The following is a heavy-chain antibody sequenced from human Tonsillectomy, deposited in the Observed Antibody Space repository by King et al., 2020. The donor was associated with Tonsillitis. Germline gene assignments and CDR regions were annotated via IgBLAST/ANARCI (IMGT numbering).Heavy chain of an antibody. Sequence: QLVQSGGGLVQPGGSLRLSCAASGFTFSSYWMSWVRQAPGKGLEWVANIKQDGSEKYYVDSVKGRFTISRDNAKNSLYLQMNRMRDEDTAVYYCANRDLRGTIFGVVTRSALDDYWGQGTLVTVSS. V-gene: IGHV3-7*01. CDR1: GFTFSSYW. CDR3: ANRDLRGTIFGVVTRSALDDY. J-gene: IGHJ4*02. CDR2: IKQDGSEK. D-gene: IGHD3-3*01.